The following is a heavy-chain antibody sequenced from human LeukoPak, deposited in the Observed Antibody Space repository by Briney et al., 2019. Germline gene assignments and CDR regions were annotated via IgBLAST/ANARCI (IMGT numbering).Heavy chain of an antibody. V-gene: IGHV4-4*07. J-gene: IGHJ3*02. CDR3: ARGSDCSSTSCYPGDAFDI. D-gene: IGHD2-2*01. CDR1: GGSITSYS. Sequence: SETLSLTCTVSGGSITSYSWSWIRQPAGKGLEWIGRIYSNGSTNYNPSLKSRVTMSVDTSKNQFSLKLSSVTAADTAVYYCARGSDCSSTSCYPGDAFDIWGQGTMVTVSS. CDR2: IYSNGST.